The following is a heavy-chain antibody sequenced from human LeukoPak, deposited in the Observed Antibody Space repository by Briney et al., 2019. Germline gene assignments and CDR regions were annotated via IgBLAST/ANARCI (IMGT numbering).Heavy chain of an antibody. V-gene: IGHV4-4*07. CDR2: ISTSGST. D-gene: IGHD5-24*01. CDR3: ARGRDGYNFLNRGEYYYFDY. J-gene: IGHJ4*02. Sequence: PSETLSLTCTVSGASISNYYWSWIRQPAGKGLEWIGRISTSGSTNYNPSLNSRVTMSVDTSKNQFSLRLNSVTAADTAVYYCARGRDGYNFLNRGEYYYFDYWGQGTLVTVSS. CDR1: GASISNYY.